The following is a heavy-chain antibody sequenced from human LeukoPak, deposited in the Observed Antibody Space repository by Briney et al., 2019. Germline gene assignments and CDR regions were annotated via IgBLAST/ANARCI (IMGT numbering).Heavy chain of an antibody. CDR1: GFTFSSYW. D-gene: IGHD2-15*01. CDR3: TSLEGYCSGGSCNYGMDV. Sequence: PGGSLRLSCAASGFTFSSYWMHWVRQAPGKGLEWVSRINRDGSSTNYADSVKGRFTISRDNAKNTLYLQMDSLRAEDTAVYYCTSLEGYCSGGSCNYGMDVWGTGTTVTVSS. J-gene: IGHJ6*04. CDR2: INRDGSST. V-gene: IGHV3-74*01.